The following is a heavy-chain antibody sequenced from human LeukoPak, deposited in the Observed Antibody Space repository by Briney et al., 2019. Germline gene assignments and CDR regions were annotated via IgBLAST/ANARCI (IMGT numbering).Heavy chain of an antibody. J-gene: IGHJ6*03. CDR1: GGSISSRNW. CDR3: ARDDITMVRGVIPKNYYYYYMDV. CDR2: IYHSGST. V-gene: IGHV4-4*02. Sequence: SETLSLTCAVSGGSISSRNWWSWVRQPPGKGLEWIGEIYHSGSTNYNPSLKTRVTISVDKSKNQFSLKLSSVTAADTAVYYCARDDITMVRGVIPKNYYYYYMDVWGKGTTVTISS. D-gene: IGHD3-10*01.